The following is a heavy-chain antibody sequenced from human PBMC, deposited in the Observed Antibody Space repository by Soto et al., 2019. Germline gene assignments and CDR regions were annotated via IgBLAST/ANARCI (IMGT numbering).Heavy chain of an antibody. CDR1: GYTFTSYG. CDR3: ARVFGSRTDFWSGYPDAFDI. V-gene: IGHV1-18*01. Sequence: RASVKVSCKASGYTFTSYGISWVRQAPGQGLEWMGWISAYNGNTNYAQKLQGRVTMTTDTSTSTAYMELRSLRSDDTAVYYCARVFGSRTDFWSGYPDAFDIWGQGTMVTVSS. D-gene: IGHD3-3*01. J-gene: IGHJ3*02. CDR2: ISAYNGNT.